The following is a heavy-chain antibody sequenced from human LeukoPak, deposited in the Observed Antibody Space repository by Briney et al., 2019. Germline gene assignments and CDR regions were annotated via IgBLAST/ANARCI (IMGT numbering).Heavy chain of an antibody. D-gene: IGHD2-15*01. Sequence: ASVSLSCIVPSHTLTIFGISWAPQAPGQGLEWMGWISAYNDNTNYALTLQSRVTMTTHTSTRTAYTELRSLRSDDTAVYYCRRRPRYSSSATNNRRDPWGEGALVTVSS. CDR2: ISAYNDNT. CDR1: SHTLTIFG. J-gene: IGHJ5*02. V-gene: IGHV1-18*01. CDR3: RRRPRYSSSATNNRRDP.